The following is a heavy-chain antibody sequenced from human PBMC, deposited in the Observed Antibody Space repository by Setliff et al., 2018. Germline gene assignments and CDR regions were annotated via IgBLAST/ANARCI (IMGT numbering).Heavy chain of an antibody. Sequence: GASVKVSCKTPGYNFVTFGVNWVRQVPGQGFEWMGWTSPYNGDANYAQKFQGRVTMTTDTSTGTAYMELRTLSSDDTAVYYCVRSSAPQVALAADFDFWGQGTPVTSPQ. J-gene: IGHJ4*02. V-gene: IGHV1-18*01. CDR1: GYNFVTFG. CDR3: VRSSAPQVALAADFDF. D-gene: IGHD6-19*01. CDR2: TSPYNGDA.